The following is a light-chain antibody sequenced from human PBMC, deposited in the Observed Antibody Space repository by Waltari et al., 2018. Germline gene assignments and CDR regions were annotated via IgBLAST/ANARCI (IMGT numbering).Light chain of an antibody. CDR1: TGAVTSGHY. CDR2: DTS. Sequence: QAVVTQEPSLTVSPGGTVTLTCGSSTGAVTSGHYPYWFQQKPGQAPRTRIYDTSNKHSWTPARFSGSVLGGKAALTRSGAQPEDEAEYYCLLSYSGARVVFGGGTKLTVL. V-gene: IGLV7-46*01. CDR3: LLSYSGARVV. J-gene: IGLJ2*01.